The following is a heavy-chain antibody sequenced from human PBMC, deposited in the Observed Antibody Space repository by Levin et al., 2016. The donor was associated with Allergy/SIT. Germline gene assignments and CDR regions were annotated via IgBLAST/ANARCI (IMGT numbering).Heavy chain of an antibody. CDR2: ISSNGGST. V-gene: IGHV3-64D*06. CDR3: VKCCPQVDFWSGYYSYGMDV. J-gene: IGHJ6*02. Sequence: WIRQPPGKGLEYVSAISSNGGSTYYADSVKGRFTISRDNSKNTLYLQMSSLRAEDTAVYYCVKCCPQVDFWSGYYSYGMDVWGQGTTVTVSS. D-gene: IGHD3-3*01.